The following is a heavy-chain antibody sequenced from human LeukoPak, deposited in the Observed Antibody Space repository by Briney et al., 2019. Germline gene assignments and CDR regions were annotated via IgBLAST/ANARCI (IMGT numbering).Heavy chain of an antibody. J-gene: IGHJ4*02. CDR2: IIPIFGTA. CDR3: ARVPTGDDYYFDY. Sequence: ASVKVSCKASGGTFSSYAISWVRQAPGQGLEWMGGIIPIFGTANYAQKFQGRVTITADESTSTAYMELSSLRSEDTAVYYCARVPTGDDYYFDYWGQGTLVTVSS. D-gene: IGHD7-27*01. V-gene: IGHV1-69*13. CDR1: GGTFSSYA.